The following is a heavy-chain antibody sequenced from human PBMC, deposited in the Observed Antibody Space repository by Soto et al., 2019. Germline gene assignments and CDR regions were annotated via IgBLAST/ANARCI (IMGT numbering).Heavy chain of an antibody. CDR1: GFTFTSYA. V-gene: IGHV3-23*01. CDR2: ISASGGNS. D-gene: IGHD2-15*01. Sequence: EVQLLESGGGLVQPGGSLRLSCTASGFTFTSYAMSWVRQAPGKGLEWVSAISASGGNSYYADSVKGRFTTSRDNAKDTVYLQMISLIAEDTAVYYCAHGAEGSQDYSDSWGQGTLVTVSS. CDR3: AHGAEGSQDYSDS. J-gene: IGHJ4*02.